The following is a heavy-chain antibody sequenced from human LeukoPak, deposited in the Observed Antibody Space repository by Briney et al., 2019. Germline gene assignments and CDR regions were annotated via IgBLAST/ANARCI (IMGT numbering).Heavy chain of an antibody. V-gene: IGHV4-34*01. J-gene: IGHJ4*02. D-gene: IGHD3-22*01. CDR3: ARHLPSTDYYDSSGLPGYFDY. CDR2: INHSGST. CDR1: GGSFSGYY. Sequence: PSETLSLTCAVYGGSFSGYYWSWIRQPPGKGLEWIGEINHSGSTNYNPSLKSRVTISVDTSKNQFSLKLSSVTAADTAVYYCARHLPSTDYYDSSGLPGYFDYWGQGTLVTVSS.